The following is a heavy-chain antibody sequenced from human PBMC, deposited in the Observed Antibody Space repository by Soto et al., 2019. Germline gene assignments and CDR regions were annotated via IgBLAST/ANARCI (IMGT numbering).Heavy chain of an antibody. J-gene: IGHJ3*02. D-gene: IGHD2-15*01. V-gene: IGHV1-69*13. CDR3: AAWGGYCSGGSCSRDAFDI. Sequence: SVKVSCKASGGTFSSYAISWVRQAPGQGLEWMGGIIPIFGTANYAQKLQGRVTITADESTSTAYMELSSLRSEDTAVYYCAAWGGYCSGGSCSRDAFDIWGQGTMVTVSS. CDR2: IIPIFGTA. CDR1: GGTFSSYA.